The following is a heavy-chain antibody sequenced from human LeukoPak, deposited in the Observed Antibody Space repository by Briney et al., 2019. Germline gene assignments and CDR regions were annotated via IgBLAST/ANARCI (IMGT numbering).Heavy chain of an antibody. D-gene: IGHD6-19*01. CDR3: AKVAVAGTINYSFDF. CDR2: ISNDEINK. CDR1: GLTFSSYG. Sequence: GGSLRLSCAASGLTFSSYGMHWVRQAPGNGLEWVAFISNDEINKYYSDSVRGRFTITRDNSKSTLYLQINSRRPEDTAVEYCAKVAVAGTINYSFDFWGQGTLVTVSS. V-gene: IGHV3-30*02. J-gene: IGHJ4*02.